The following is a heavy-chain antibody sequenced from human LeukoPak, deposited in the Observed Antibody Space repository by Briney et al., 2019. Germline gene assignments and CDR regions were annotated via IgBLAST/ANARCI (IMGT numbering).Heavy chain of an antibody. D-gene: IGHD2-15*01. CDR3: ARVGVAIDDPFDS. V-gene: IGHV4-4*02. J-gene: IGHJ4*01. CDR2: IYQSGST. Sequence: TSGTLSLTCAVSGXSISSSHWWSWVRQPPGRGLEWIGDIYQSGSTNYNPSLKSRVTMSVDKSKNQFSLKLTSVTAADTAVYYCARVGVAIDDPFDSWGHGTLVTVSS. CDR1: GXSISSSHW.